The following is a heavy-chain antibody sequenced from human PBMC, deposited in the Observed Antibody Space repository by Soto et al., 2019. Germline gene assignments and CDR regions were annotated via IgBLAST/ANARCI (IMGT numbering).Heavy chain of an antibody. V-gene: IGHV4-30-2*01. D-gene: IGHD3-22*01. CDR2: IYHSGST. CDR3: ARALGDYYDSSGPPRN. J-gene: IGHJ4*02. Sequence: SETLSLTCAVSGGSISSGGYSWSWIRQPPGKGLEWIGYIYHSGSTYYNPSLKSRVTISVDRSKNQFSLKLSSVTAADTAVYYCARALGDYYDSSGPPRNWGQGTLVTVSS. CDR1: GGSISSGGYS.